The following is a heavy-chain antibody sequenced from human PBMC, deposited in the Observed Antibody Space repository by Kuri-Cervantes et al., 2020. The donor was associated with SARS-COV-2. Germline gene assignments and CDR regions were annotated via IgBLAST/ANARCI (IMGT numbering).Heavy chain of an antibody. CDR2: IYYSGST. CDR1: GGSISSYY. D-gene: IGHD1-26*01. CDR3: ARDQAIVGVTGGWFDP. V-gene: IGHV4-59*12. J-gene: IGHJ5*02. Sequence: SETLSLTCTVSGGSISSYYWSWIRQPPGKGLEWIGYIYYSGSTNYNPSLKSRVTISVDTSKNQFSLKLSSVTAADTAVYYCARDQAIVGVTGGWFDPWGQGTLVTVSS.